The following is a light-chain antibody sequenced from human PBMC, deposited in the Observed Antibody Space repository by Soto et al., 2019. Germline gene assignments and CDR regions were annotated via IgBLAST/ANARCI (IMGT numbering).Light chain of an antibody. CDR1: SSDVGGYNH. V-gene: IGLV2-11*01. CDR3: CSYAGRSRV. CDR2: DVS. J-gene: IGLJ2*01. Sequence: QSALTQPRSVSGSPGQSVTISCTGTSSDVGGYNHVSWYQQHPGKAPKLMIYDVSKRPSGVPDRFSGSKSGNTASLTISGLQAEDEADYYCCSYAGRSRVFGGGTKLTVL.